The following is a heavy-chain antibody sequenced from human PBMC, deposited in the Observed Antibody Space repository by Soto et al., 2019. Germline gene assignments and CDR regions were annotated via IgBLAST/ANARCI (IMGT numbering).Heavy chain of an antibody. CDR1: GGSISSYY. CDR2: IYYSGST. J-gene: IGHJ5*02. V-gene: IGHV4-59*01. CDR3: ARSPGILSFDP. D-gene: IGHD6-13*01. Sequence: PSETLSLTCTVSGGSISSYYWSWIRQPPGKGLEWIGYIYYSGSTNYNPSLKSRVTISVDTSKNQFSLKLSSVTAADTAMYYCARSPGILSFDPWGQGTLVTV.